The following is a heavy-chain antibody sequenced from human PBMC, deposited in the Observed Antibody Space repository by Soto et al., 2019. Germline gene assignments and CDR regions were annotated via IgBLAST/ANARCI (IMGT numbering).Heavy chain of an antibody. Sequence: GGSLRLSCAASGFTFDDYGMSWVRQAPGKGLEWVSGINWNGGSTGYADSVKGRFTISRDNAKNSLYLQMNSLRAEDTALYYCARALQWEHPGGFDYWGQGTLVTVSS. CDR1: GFTFDDYG. D-gene: IGHD1-26*01. CDR3: ARALQWEHPGGFDY. J-gene: IGHJ4*02. V-gene: IGHV3-20*04. CDR2: INWNGGST.